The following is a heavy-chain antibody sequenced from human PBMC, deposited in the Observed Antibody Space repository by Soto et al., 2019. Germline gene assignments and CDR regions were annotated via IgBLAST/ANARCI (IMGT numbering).Heavy chain of an antibody. CDR1: GFTFSSYA. D-gene: IGHD2-8*01. Sequence: QVQLVESGGGVVQPGRSLRLSCAASGFTFSSYAMHWVRQAPGKGLEWVAVISYDGSNKYYADSVKGRFTISRDNSKNTLYLQMNSLRAEDTAVYYCARTHCTNGVCDLDYWGQGTLVTVSS. J-gene: IGHJ4*02. CDR2: ISYDGSNK. V-gene: IGHV3-30-3*01. CDR3: ARTHCTNGVCDLDY.